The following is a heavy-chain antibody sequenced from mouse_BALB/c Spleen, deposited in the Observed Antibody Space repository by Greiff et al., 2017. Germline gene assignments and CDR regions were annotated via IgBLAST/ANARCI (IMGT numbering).Heavy chain of an antibody. CDR3: TGDGGY. CDR1: GFTFSNYW. CDR2: IRLKSNNYAT. V-gene: IGHV6-6*02. Sequence: EVKLQESGGGLVQPGGSMKLSCVASGFTFSNYWMNWVRQSPEKGLEWVAEIRLKSNNYATHYAESVKGRFTISRDDSKSSVYLQMNNLRAEDTGIYYCTGDGGYWGQGTTLTVSS. J-gene: IGHJ2*01.